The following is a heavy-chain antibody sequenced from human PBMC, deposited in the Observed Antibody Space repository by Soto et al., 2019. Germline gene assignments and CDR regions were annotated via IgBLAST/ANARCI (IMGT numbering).Heavy chain of an antibody. Sequence: QVQLVQSGAEVKKPGASVKVSCKASGYTFTSYGISWVRQAPGQGLEWMGWISAYNGNTNYAQKLQGRVTMTTDTSTSTAYMELRSMRSDDTAVYYCARVVPYCISTSCYVTRRNWFDPWGQGTLVTVSS. CDR2: ISAYNGNT. J-gene: IGHJ5*02. D-gene: IGHD2-2*01. CDR3: ARVVPYCISTSCYVTRRNWFDP. V-gene: IGHV1-18*01. CDR1: GYTFTSYG.